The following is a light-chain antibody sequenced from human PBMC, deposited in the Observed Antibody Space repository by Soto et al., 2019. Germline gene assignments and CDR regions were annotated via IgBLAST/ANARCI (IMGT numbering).Light chain of an antibody. CDR2: GAS. CDR3: QQYAISPVHT. CDR1: QSVSRSY. V-gene: IGKV3-20*01. Sequence: EIVLTQSPGTLSLSPGERATLSCRASQSVSRSYLAWYQQKPGQAPRLLIYGASSRATGIPDRFSGSGSGTDFTLTISRLEPEDFAVYYCQQYAISPVHTFGRGPQLEI. J-gene: IGKJ2*01.